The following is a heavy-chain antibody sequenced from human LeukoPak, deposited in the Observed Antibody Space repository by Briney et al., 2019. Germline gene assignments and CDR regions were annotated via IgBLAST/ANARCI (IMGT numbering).Heavy chain of an antibody. CDR3: ARRGNWGFFDY. V-gene: IGHV4-39*01. Sequence: SETLSLTCTVSGGSVSSSIYYWGWIRQPPGKGLEWIGSIYYSGSTSYNPSLKSRVTISVDTSRNQFSLKLTSVTAADTAVYYCARRGNWGFFDYWGQGILVSVSS. J-gene: IGHJ4*02. CDR1: GGSVSSSIYY. D-gene: IGHD7-27*01. CDR2: IYYSGST.